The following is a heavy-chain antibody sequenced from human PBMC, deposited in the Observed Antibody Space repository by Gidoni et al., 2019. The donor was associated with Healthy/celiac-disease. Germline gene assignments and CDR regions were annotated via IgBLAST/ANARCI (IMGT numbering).Heavy chain of an antibody. D-gene: IGHD3-10*01. CDR1: GFTFSSYG. CDR3: ARDHKRVTMVRGVIIPASGYGMDV. CDR2: IWYDGSNK. Sequence: QVQLVESGGGVVQPGRSLRLSCAASGFTFSSYGMHWVSQAPGKGLEWVAVIWYDGSNKYYADSVKGRFTISRDNSKNTLYLQMNSLRAEDTAVYYCARDHKRVTMVRGVIIPASGYGMDVWGQGTTVTVSS. J-gene: IGHJ6*02. V-gene: IGHV3-33*01.